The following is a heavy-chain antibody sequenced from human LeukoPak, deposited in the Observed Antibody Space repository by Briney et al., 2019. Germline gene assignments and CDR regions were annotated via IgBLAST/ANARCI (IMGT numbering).Heavy chain of an antibody. CDR3: ARDLVVPAAMLDY. D-gene: IGHD2-2*01. Sequence: GGSLRLSCAASGFTFSSYAMSWVRQAPGKGLEWVSAISGSGGSTYYADSVKGRFTISRDNAKNTLYLQMNSLRAEDTAVYYCARDLVVPAAMLDYWGQGTLVTVSS. J-gene: IGHJ4*02. CDR1: GFTFSSYA. V-gene: IGHV3-23*01. CDR2: ISGSGGST.